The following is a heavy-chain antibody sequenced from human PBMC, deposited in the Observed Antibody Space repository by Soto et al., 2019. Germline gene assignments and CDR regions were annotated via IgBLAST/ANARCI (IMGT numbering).Heavy chain of an antibody. Sequence: QVQLQQWGAGLVKPSETLSLSCAVYGQSFSGHSWAWIRQPPGKGLEWIGEINESGSTYYNPSLKSRVTLSTDTSKNQFSLKLSSVSAADTAAYFCARGSGIVALPGELEDVNYDYWGQGTLVNASS. J-gene: IGHJ4*02. CDR3: ARGSGIVALPGELEDVNYDY. D-gene: IGHD1-1*01. V-gene: IGHV4-34*01. CDR1: GQSFSGHS. CDR2: INESGST.